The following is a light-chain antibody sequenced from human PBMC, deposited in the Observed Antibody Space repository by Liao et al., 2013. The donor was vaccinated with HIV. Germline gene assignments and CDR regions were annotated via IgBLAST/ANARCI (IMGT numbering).Light chain of an antibody. CDR1: KLGDKY. V-gene: IGLV3-1*01. CDR2: QDS. CDR3: QAWDGGRRRGRRS. J-gene: IGLJ7*01. Sequence: SYELTQPPSVSVSPGQTASITCSGDKLGDKYACWYQQKPGQSPVLVIYQDSKRPSGIPERFSGSNSGNTATLTISGTQAMDEADYYCQAWDGGRRRGRRSFG.